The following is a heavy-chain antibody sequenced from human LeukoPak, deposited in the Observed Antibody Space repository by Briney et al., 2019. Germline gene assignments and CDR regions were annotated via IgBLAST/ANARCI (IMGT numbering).Heavy chain of an antibody. CDR2: IYSLGTT. J-gene: IGHJ4*02. D-gene: IGHD1-26*01. V-gene: IGHV4-4*07. Sequence: PSETLSLTCTVSGGSISTYYWSWIRQPAGKGLEWLGRIYSLGTTNYNPSLKSRVTMSVDTSKNQFSLNLNSVTAADTAVYYYAREVGVSSPRPIDSWGQGTLVTVSS. CDR1: GGSISTYY. CDR3: AREVGVSSPRPIDS.